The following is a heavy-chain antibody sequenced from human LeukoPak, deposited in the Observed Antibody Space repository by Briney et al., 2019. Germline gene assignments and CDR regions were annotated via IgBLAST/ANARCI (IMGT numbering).Heavy chain of an antibody. Sequence: PGGSLRLSCAASGFTVSSNYMSWVRQAPGKGLEWVSVIYSGGSTYYADSVKGRFTISRDNSKNTLYLQMNSLRAEDTAVYYCARGPRVRTYYYDSSGYGAFDIWGQGTMVTVSS. CDR1: GFTVSSNY. J-gene: IGHJ3*02. V-gene: IGHV3-53*01. CDR3: ARGPRVRTYYYDSSGYGAFDI. D-gene: IGHD3-22*01. CDR2: IYSGGST.